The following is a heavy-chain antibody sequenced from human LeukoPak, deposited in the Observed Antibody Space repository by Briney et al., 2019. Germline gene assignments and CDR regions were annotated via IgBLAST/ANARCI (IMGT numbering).Heavy chain of an antibody. CDR1: GGSISSYY. CDR2: IYTSGST. CDR3: ARAGDSSGYEYYFDY. J-gene: IGHJ4*02. V-gene: IGHV4-4*07. D-gene: IGHD3-22*01. Sequence: SETLSLTCSVSGGSISSYYWSWIRQPAGKGLEWIGRIYTSGSTNYNPSLNSRVIMSVDTSKNQFSLKLSSVTAADTAVYYCARAGDSSGYEYYFDYWGQGTLVTVSS.